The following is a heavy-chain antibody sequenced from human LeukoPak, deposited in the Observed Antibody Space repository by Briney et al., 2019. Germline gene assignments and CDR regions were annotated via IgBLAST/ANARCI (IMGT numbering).Heavy chain of an antibody. J-gene: IGHJ6*03. CDR3: ARSPCSGGSCYPNFYYYYMDV. CDR2: IYTSGST. CDR1: GGSISSYY. Sequence: SETLSLTRTVSGGSISSYYWSWIRQPPGKGLEWIGYIYTSGSTNYNPSLKSRVTISVDTSKNQFSLKLSSVTAADTAVYYCARSPCSGGSCYPNFYYYYMDVWGKGTTVTVS. D-gene: IGHD2-15*01. V-gene: IGHV4-4*09.